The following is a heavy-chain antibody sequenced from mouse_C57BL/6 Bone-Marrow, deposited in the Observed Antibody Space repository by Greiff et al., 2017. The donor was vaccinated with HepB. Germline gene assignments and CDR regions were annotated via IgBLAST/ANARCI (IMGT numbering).Heavy chain of an antibody. CDR1: GFTFSSYT. Sequence: EVMLVESGGGLVKPGGSLKLSCAASGFTFSSYTMSWVRQTPEKRLEWVATISGGGGNTYYPDSVKGRFTISRDNAKNTLYLQMSSLRSEDTALYYCAIITTVVARWYFDVWGTGTTVTVSS. J-gene: IGHJ1*03. CDR3: AIITTVVARWYFDV. CDR2: ISGGGGNT. D-gene: IGHD1-1*01. V-gene: IGHV5-9*01.